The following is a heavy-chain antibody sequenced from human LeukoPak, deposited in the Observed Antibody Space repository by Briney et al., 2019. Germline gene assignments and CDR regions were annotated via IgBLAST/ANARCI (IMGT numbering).Heavy chain of an antibody. Sequence: SETLSLTCTVSGGSISSGSYYWGWIRQPPGKGLEWIGSIYYSGSTYYNPSLKSRVTISVDTSKNQFSLKLSSVTAADTAVYYCARGGLRLGLDAFDIWGQGTMVTVSS. D-gene: IGHD6-19*01. V-gene: IGHV4-39*07. J-gene: IGHJ3*02. CDR2: IYYSGST. CDR1: GGSISSGSYY. CDR3: ARGGLRLGLDAFDI.